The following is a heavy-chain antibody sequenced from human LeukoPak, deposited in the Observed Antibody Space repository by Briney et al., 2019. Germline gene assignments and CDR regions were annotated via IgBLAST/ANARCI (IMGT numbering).Heavy chain of an antibody. Sequence: ASVKVSCKASGYTFTGYYMHWVRQAPGQGLEWMGWINPNSGGTNYAQKFQGRVTMTRDTSIGTAYMELSRLRSDDTAVYYCARWVRYCSGGSCSIFDYWGQGTLVTVSS. CDR3: ARWVRYCSGGSCSIFDY. CDR1: GYTFTGYY. J-gene: IGHJ4*02. CDR2: INPNSGGT. D-gene: IGHD2-15*01. V-gene: IGHV1-2*02.